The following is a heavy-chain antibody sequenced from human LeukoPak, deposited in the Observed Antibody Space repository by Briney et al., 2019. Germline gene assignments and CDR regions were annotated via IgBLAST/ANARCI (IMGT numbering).Heavy chain of an antibody. CDR2: IWYDGSNE. Sequence: QSGGSLGLSCAASGFTFSNSGMHWVRQAPGKGLEWVAVIWYDGSNEYYADAVKGRFIISRDNSKNTVHLQMNSLRVEDTSVYYCAREISMFVNAFDLWGQGTLVAVSS. V-gene: IGHV3-33*01. J-gene: IGHJ3*01. CDR3: AREISMFVNAFDL. CDR1: GFTFSNSG. D-gene: IGHD3-10*02.